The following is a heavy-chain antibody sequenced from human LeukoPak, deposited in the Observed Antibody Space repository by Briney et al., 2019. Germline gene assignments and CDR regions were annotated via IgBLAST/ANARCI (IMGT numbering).Heavy chain of an antibody. CDR1: GGTFSSYA. Sequence: SVKVSCKASGGTFSSYAISWVRQAPGQGLEWMGGIIPIFGTANYAQKFQGRVTITADESTSTVYMDLGSLRSEDTAVYYCARSGRLTVTTWDYYYGMDVWGQGTTVTVSS. CDR2: IIPIFGTA. CDR3: ARSGRLTVTTWDYYYGMDV. V-gene: IGHV1-69*13. J-gene: IGHJ6*02. D-gene: IGHD4-17*01.